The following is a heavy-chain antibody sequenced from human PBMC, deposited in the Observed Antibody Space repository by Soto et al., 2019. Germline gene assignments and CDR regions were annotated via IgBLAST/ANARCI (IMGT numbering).Heavy chain of an antibody. D-gene: IGHD3-22*01. CDR3: AKGHYYDSRLFEI. J-gene: IGHJ3*02. V-gene: IGHV1-18*01. Sequence: QVQLVQSGAEVKKPGASVKVSCETFGYTFTNFGLSWVRQAPGQGLEWMGWISPYNGDTDYAQKLQDRVTMTTDTSTSTAYLELSSLRSDDPAVYSCAKGHYYDSRLFEIWGQGTMVTVSS. CDR2: ISPYNGDT. CDR1: GYTFTNFG.